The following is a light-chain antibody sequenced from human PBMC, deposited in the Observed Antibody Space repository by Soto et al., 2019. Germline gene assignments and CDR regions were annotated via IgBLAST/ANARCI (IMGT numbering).Light chain of an antibody. CDR3: QQYGGSPYT. CDR1: HSVSSSQ. CDR2: GAS. J-gene: IGKJ2*01. V-gene: IGKV3-20*01. Sequence: EIVLTQSPGTLSLSPGERATLSCRASHSVSSSQLAWFQQKAGQPPRLLIYGASTRAPGIADRFSGSGSGTDFTLTISRLEPEDFAVYYCQQYGGSPYTFGQGTKLESK.